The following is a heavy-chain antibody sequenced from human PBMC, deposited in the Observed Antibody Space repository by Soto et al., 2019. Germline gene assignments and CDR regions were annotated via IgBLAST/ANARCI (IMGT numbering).Heavy chain of an antibody. CDR2: ISWNSNTI. V-gene: IGHV3-9*01. CDR1: GFTFDNYA. CDR3: AKDTGPN. Sequence: GGSLRLSCAVSGFTFDNYAMHWVRQAPGKGLEWVSGISWNSNTIAYADPVKGRFTISRDNAKNSLYLQMNSLRAEDTAFYYCAKDTGPNWGQGTLVTVSS. J-gene: IGHJ4*02.